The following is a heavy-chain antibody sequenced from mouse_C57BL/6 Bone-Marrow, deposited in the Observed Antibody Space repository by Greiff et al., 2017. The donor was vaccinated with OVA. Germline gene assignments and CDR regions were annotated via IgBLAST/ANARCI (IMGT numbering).Heavy chain of an antibody. CDR1: GYTFTTYP. Sequence: QVQLQQSGAELVKPGASVKMSCKASGYTFTTYPIEWMKQNHGQSLEWIGNFHPYNDDTKYNEKFKGKATLTVEQSSSTVYLGLSRLTSDDSAVYYCARPGDYDGDWFAYWGQGTLVTVSA. CDR3: ARPGDYDGDWFAY. D-gene: IGHD2-4*01. CDR2: FHPYNDDT. V-gene: IGHV1-47*01. J-gene: IGHJ3*01.